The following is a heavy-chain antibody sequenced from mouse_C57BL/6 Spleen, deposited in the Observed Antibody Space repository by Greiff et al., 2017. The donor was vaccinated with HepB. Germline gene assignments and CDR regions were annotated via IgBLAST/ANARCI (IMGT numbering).Heavy chain of an antibody. Sequence: QVHVKQSGPGLVQPSQSLSITCTVSGFSLTSYGVHWVRQSPGKGLEWLGVIWSGGSTDYNAAFISRLSISKDNSKSQVFFKMTSLQADDTAIYYCGGAYAMDYWGQGTSVTVSS. V-gene: IGHV2-2*01. CDR3: GGAYAMDY. CDR2: IWSGGST. CDR1: GFSLTSYG. J-gene: IGHJ4*01.